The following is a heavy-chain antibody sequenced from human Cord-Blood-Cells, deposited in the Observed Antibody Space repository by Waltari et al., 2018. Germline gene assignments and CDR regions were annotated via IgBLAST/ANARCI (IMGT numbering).Heavy chain of an antibody. CDR3: AKDRAAGSYFDY. V-gene: IGHV3-23*01. Sequence: EVQLLESGGGLVQPGGSLRLSCAASGFTFSSHAMSWVRQAPGKGLEWVSAISGSGGSTYYADSVKGRFTISRDNSKNTLYLQMNSLRAEDTAVYYCAKDRAAGSYFDYWGQGTLVTVSS. D-gene: IGHD6-25*01. J-gene: IGHJ4*02. CDR1: GFTFSSHA. CDR2: ISGSGGST.